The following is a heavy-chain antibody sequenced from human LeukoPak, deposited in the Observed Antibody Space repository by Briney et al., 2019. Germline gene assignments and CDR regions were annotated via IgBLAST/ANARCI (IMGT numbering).Heavy chain of an antibody. CDR2: INPDGTTT. CDR3: GRVDNYRLKY. V-gene: IGHV3-74*01. CDR1: GFTFSTYW. J-gene: IGHJ4*02. Sequence: GGSLRLSCAASGFTFSTYWMHWVRQAPGKGLVWVSRINPDGTTTSYADSVKGRFTISRDNAKDTVYLQMNSLRAEDTAVYYCGRVDNYRLKYWGQGTLVTVSS. D-gene: IGHD4-11*01.